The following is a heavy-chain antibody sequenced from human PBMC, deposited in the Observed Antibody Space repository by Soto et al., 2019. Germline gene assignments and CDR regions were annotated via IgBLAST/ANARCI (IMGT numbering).Heavy chain of an antibody. CDR1: GFSFKSHG. CDR3: AKDHRNGGSRVDY. CDR2: ISYDGKDA. Sequence: QVQLVESGGGVVQPGRSLRLSCAVSGFSFKSHGMHWVRQAPGKGLEWVAFISYDGKDANYADSVKGRLTISRDNSKDALYLQMGSLRGEDTAVYFCAKDHRNGGSRVDYWGQGTLVTVSS. V-gene: IGHV3-30*18. D-gene: IGHD2-15*01. J-gene: IGHJ4*02.